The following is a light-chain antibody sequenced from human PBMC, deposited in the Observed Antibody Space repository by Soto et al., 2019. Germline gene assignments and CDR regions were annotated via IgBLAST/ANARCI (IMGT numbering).Light chain of an antibody. CDR3: QQLNGYQLA. CDR1: QAKSTY. J-gene: IGKJ4*01. V-gene: IGKV1-9*01. CDR2: SAS. Sequence: DLQLTQSPSFLSAFVGDTVTITCRASQAKSTYLAWYQQKPGKVPKLLIRSASTLQSGVPPRFSGGGSGTEFTLTISTLQPDDSGIYYCQQLNGYQLAFGWGTNVEIK.